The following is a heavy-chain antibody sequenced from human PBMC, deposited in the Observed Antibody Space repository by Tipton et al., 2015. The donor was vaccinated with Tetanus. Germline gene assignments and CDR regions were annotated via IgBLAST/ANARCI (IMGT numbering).Heavy chain of an antibody. CDR2: IKEDGSET. CDR3: ARGVYALWSGYYNL. D-gene: IGHD3-3*01. V-gene: IGHV3-7*01. J-gene: IGHJ4*02. Sequence: EGSGFSFSTFWMTWVRQAPGKGLEWVATIKEDGSETYYVDSVKGRFTISRDNANNLVSLQLNSLRVEDSGVYFCARGVYALWSGYYNLWGQGTLVTVSS. CDR1: GFSFSTFW.